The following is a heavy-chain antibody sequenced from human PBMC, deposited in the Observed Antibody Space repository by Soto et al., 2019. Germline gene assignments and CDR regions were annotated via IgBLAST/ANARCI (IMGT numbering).Heavy chain of an antibody. CDR2: INSDGSSI. D-gene: IGHD5-12*01. CDR3: TRGASGYGNFDY. V-gene: IGHV3-74*01. J-gene: IGHJ4*02. Sequence: EVPLVESGGGVVQPGGSLRLSCAASGFSFSTWMHWVRQAPGKGLVWLSRINSDGSSITYADSVKGRFIVSRDNAKNTLYLQINSLTAEDTAVYYCTRGASGYGNFDYWGQGVLLSVSS. CDR1: GFSFSTW.